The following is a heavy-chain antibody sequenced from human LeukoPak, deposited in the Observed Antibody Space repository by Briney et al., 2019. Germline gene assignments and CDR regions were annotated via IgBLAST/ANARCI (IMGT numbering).Heavy chain of an antibody. CDR3: ARGLFGVINPTDY. V-gene: IGHV3-21*01. D-gene: IGHD3-3*01. J-gene: IGHJ4*02. Sequence: GGSLRLSCAAFGFTFSNYAMHWVRQAPGKGLEWVSSISSSGTYLYYADSVKGRFTISRDNAKDSLYLQMNSLRVEDTAVYFCARGLFGVINPTDYWGQGTLVTVSS. CDR1: GFTFSNYA. CDR2: ISSSGTYL.